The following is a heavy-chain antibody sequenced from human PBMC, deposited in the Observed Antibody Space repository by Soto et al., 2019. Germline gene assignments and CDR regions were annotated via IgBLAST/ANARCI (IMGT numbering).Heavy chain of an antibody. CDR3: ARAFSGRITIFGVDLLQFDP. V-gene: IGHV1-46*01. CDR1: GYTFTSYY. D-gene: IGHD3-3*01. J-gene: IGHJ5*02. Sequence: ASVKVSCKASGYTFTSYYMHWVRQAPGQGLEWMGIINPSGGSTSYAQKFQGRVTMTRDTSTSTVYMELSSLRSEDTAVYYCARAFSGRITIFGVDLLQFDPWGQGTLVTVSS. CDR2: INPSGGST.